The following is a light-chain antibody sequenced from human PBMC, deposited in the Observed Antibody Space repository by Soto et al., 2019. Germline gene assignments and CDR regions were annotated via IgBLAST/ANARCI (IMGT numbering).Light chain of an antibody. V-gene: IGKV1-39*01. CDR2: AAS. J-gene: IGKJ4*01. CDR3: QQSYSAPLT. CDR1: QYINTY. Sequence: DIQMTQSPSSLSASVGDRVTITCRASQYINTYLNWYQQKPGKAPYLLIYAASSLQSWVPSRFSGGGSGTDFTLTIITLQPDDFATYYCQQSYSAPLTFGGGTKVEIK.